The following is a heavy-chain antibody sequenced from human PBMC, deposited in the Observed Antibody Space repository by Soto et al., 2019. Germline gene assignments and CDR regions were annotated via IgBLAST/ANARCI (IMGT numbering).Heavy chain of an antibody. CDR3: ARPCCRSTRCDLYYYGMGV. D-gene: IGHD2-2*01. J-gene: IGHJ6*02. CDR2: ISSDGSHQ. V-gene: IGHV3-30-3*01. Sequence: QVQVVESGGGVVQPGTSLRLSCAASGFTFSVSAIHWVRQAPGKGLEWVAVISSDGSHQYYADSVRGRFTISRDNPKNTLYLQMNSLRAEDTAVYYCARPCCRSTRCDLYYYGMGVWGPGTRVTVSS. CDR1: GFTFSVSA.